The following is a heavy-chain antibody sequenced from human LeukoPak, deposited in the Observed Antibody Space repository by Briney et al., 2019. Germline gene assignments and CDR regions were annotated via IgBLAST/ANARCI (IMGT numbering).Heavy chain of an antibody. CDR1: GFTFSNYW. Sequence: GGSLRLSCVASGFTFSNYWMQWVRQVPGKGLVWVSRLNGDGTNIIYADSVKGRFTISRDNSKTTLYLQMNSLRAEDTAVYYCAKPVVSAAAGTFDYWGQGTLVTVSS. CDR2: LNGDGTNI. CDR3: AKPVVSAAAGTFDY. J-gene: IGHJ4*02. V-gene: IGHV3-74*01. D-gene: IGHD6-13*01.